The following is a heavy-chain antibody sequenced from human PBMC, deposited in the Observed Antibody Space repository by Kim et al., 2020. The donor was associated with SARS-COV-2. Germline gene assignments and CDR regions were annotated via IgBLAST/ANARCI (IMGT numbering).Heavy chain of an antibody. CDR1: GGSISSYY. CDR3: ARGPSKTYSSSSVRVRTFGYYYYGMDV. V-gene: IGHV4-59*01. D-gene: IGHD6-6*01. J-gene: IGHJ6*02. Sequence: SETLSLTCTVSGGSISSYYWSWIRQPPGKGLEWIGYIYYSGSTNYNPSLKSRVTISVDTSKNQFSLKLSSVTAADTAVYYCARGPSKTYSSSSVRVRTFGYYYYGMDVWGQGTTVTVSS. CDR2: IYYSGST.